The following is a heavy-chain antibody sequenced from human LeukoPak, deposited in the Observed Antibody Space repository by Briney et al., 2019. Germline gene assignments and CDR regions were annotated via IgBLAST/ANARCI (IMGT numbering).Heavy chain of an antibody. D-gene: IGHD6-13*01. Sequence: PSETLSLTCTVSGGSISSGGYYWSWIRQHPGKGLEWIGYIYYSGSTYYNPSLKSRVTISVDTSKNQFSLKLSSVTAADTAVYYCARGVATAGTVLDYFDYWGQETLVTVSS. V-gene: IGHV4-31*03. CDR1: GGSISSGGYY. CDR3: ARGVATAGTVLDYFDY. CDR2: IYYSGST. J-gene: IGHJ4*02.